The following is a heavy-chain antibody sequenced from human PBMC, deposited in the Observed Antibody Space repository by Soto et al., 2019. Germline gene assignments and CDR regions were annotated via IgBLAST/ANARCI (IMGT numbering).Heavy chain of an antibody. J-gene: IGHJ6*02. Sequence: QVQLVQSGAEVKKPGSSVKVSCKASGGTFSSYAISWVRQAPGQGLEWMGGIIPIFGTANYAQKFQGRVTITADESTSTAHMELSSLRSEDTAVYYCASGIGYCSSTSCPYYYGMDVWGQGTTVTVSS. D-gene: IGHD2-2*01. CDR2: IIPIFGTA. CDR3: ASGIGYCSSTSCPYYYGMDV. V-gene: IGHV1-69*01. CDR1: GGTFSSYA.